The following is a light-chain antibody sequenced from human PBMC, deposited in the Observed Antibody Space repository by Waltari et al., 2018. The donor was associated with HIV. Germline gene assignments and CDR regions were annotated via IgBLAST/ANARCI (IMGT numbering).Light chain of an antibody. Sequence: SVLTQPPSVSGAPGQSVSISCSGNASNIGAGFDVHWYRQSPGTAPKLVIFGDTVRPSGITDRFSGSRSINSVSLDISGLRAEDAGDYYCQSYDISLTGLWVFGGGTKLTVL. J-gene: IGLJ3*02. V-gene: IGLV1-40*01. CDR3: QSYDISLTGLWV. CDR2: GDT. CDR1: ASNIGAGFD.